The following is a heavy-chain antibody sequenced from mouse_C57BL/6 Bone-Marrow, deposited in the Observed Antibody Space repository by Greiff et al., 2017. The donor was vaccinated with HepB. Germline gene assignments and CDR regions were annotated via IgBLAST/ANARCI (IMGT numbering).Heavy chain of an antibody. CDR1: GFTFSDYY. CDR3: ARQGVQRSFAY. J-gene: IGHJ3*01. CDR2: ISNGGGST. V-gene: IGHV5-12*01. Sequence: EVKVVESGGGLVQPGGSLKLSCAASGFTFSDYYMYWVRQTPEKRLEWVAYISNGGGSTYYPDTVKGRFTISRDNAKNTLYLQMSRLKSEDTAMYYCARQGVQRSFAYWGQGTLVTVSA.